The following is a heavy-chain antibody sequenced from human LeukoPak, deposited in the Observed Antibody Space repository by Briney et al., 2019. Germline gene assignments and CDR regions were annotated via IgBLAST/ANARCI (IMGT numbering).Heavy chain of an antibody. D-gene: IGHD6-19*01. CDR3: ARGLRGVAGPVDY. V-gene: IGHV3-13*04. Sequence: GGSLRLSCAASGFTFSSYDMHWVRQATGKGLEWVSAIGTAGDTYYPGSVKGRFTISRENAKHSLYLQMNSLRAGDTAVYYCARGLRGVAGPVDYWGQGTLVTVST. CDR1: GFTFSSYD. J-gene: IGHJ4*02. CDR2: IGTAGDT.